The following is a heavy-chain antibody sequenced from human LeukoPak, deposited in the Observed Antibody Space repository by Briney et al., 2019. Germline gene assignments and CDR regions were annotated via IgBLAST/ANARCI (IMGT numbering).Heavy chain of an antibody. CDR3: AAARYYDFWSGYSDAFDI. CDR1: GFTFTSSA. V-gene: IGHV1-58*01. D-gene: IGHD3-3*01. CDR2: IVVGSGNT. Sequence: ASVKVSCKASGFTFTSSAVQWVRQARGQRLEWIGWIVVGSGNTNYAQKFQERVTITRDMSTSTAYMELSSLRSEDTAVYYCAAARYYDFWSGYSDAFDIWGQGTMVTVSS. J-gene: IGHJ3*02.